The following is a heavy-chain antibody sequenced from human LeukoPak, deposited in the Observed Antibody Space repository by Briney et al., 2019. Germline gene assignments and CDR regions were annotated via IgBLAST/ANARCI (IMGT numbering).Heavy chain of an antibody. J-gene: IGHJ6*04. Sequence: SETLSLTCAVSGGSISSSNWWSWVRQPPGKGLEWIGEIYHSGSTNYNPSLKSRVTISVDKSKNQFSLKLSSVTAADTAVYYCARSRSANYSYGMDVWGKGTTVTVSS. CDR3: ARSRSANYSYGMDV. V-gene: IGHV4-4*02. D-gene: IGHD5-24*01. CDR1: GGSISSSNW. CDR2: IYHSGST.